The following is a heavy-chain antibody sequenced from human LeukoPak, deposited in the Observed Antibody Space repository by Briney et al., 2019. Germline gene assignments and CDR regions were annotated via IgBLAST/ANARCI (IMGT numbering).Heavy chain of an antibody. Sequence: GGSLRLSCAASGFTFSSYAMSWVRQAPGKGLEWVSAISGSGGSTYYADSVKGRFTISRDNSKNTLYLQMNSLRAEDTAVYYCPKDRSRYIDPEDYFDYWGQGTLVTVSS. CDR3: PKDRSRYIDPEDYFDY. CDR1: GFTFSSYA. D-gene: IGHD3-9*01. V-gene: IGHV3-23*01. CDR2: ISGSGGST. J-gene: IGHJ4*02.